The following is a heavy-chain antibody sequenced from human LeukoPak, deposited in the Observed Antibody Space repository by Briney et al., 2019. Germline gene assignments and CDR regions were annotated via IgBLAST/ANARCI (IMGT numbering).Heavy chain of an antibody. CDR2: ITGGGGSTT. CDR1: GFSFSSCA. V-gene: IGHV3-23*01. Sequence: GGSLRLSCAASGFSFSSCAMTWVRQAPGKGLEWVSAITGGGGSTTYYADSVKGRFTISADSSKNTLYLQMHSLRAEDTAVYYCAKGRVGGWNGGDCWGQGTLVTVSS. D-gene: IGHD1-1*01. J-gene: IGHJ4*02. CDR3: AKGRVGGWNGGDC.